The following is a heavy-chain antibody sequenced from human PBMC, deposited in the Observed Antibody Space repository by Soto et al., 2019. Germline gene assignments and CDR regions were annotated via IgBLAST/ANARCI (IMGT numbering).Heavy chain of an antibody. Sequence: ASVKVSCKASGCTSTSYGISCVRQAPGQGLEWMGWISAYNGNTNYAQKLQGRVTMTTDTSTSTAYMELRSLRSDDTAVYYCARDWSAAGSFGYWGQGTLVTVSS. CDR3: ARDWSAAGSFGY. V-gene: IGHV1-18*01. J-gene: IGHJ4*02. CDR1: GCTSTSYG. CDR2: ISAYNGNT. D-gene: IGHD6-13*01.